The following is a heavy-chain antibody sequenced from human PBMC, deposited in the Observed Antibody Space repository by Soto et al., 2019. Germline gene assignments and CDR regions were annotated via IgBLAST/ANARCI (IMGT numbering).Heavy chain of an antibody. CDR2: IYYSGST. J-gene: IGHJ5*02. Sequence: PSETLSLTCTVSGGSISSSSYFWGWIRQPPGKGLEWIGSIYYSGSTYYNPSLKSRVTVSVDTSKNQFSLKLSSVTAADTAVYYCARVPGPWGQGTLVTVPQ. CDR1: GGSISSSSYF. V-gene: IGHV4-39*01. CDR3: ARVPGP.